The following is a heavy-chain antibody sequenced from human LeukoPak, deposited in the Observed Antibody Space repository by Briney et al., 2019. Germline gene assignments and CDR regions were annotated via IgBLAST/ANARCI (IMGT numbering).Heavy chain of an antibody. D-gene: IGHD3-3*01. V-gene: IGHV3-23*01. CDR1: GFTFSNYA. Sequence: GGSLRLSCAASGFTFSNYAMSWVRQAPGKGLEWVSAISGSGDSTYYADSVKGRFTISRDSSMETVYLQMNSLRAEDTATYFCAKRLSFGVAIGDFDYWLEGTLVTVCS. CDR3: AKRLSFGVAIGDFDY. CDR2: ISGSGDST. J-gene: IGHJ4*02.